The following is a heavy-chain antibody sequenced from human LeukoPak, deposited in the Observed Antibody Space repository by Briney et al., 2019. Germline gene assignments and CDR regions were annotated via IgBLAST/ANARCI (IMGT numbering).Heavy chain of an antibody. CDR3: ARLLAAPNTKNY. J-gene: IGHJ4*02. V-gene: IGHV3-53*01. Sequence: GGSLKLSCAVFAFTVSKNYMSWVRQAPGKGLEWVSLIYGIGSAYYADSVKGRFTISRDNSRNTLYLQMNSLRAEDTAVYYCARLLAAPNTKNYWGQGTLVTVSS. D-gene: IGHD6-13*01. CDR1: AFTVSKNY. CDR2: IYGIGSA.